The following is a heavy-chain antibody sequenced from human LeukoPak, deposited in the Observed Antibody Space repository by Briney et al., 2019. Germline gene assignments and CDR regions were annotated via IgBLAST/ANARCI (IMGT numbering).Heavy chain of an antibody. D-gene: IGHD6-6*01. CDR3: AKGEYSSSPGSSSWFDP. Sequence: PGGSLRLPCAASGFTFSSYAMSWVRQAPGKGLEWVSAISGSGGSTYYADSVKGRFTISRDNSKNTLYLQMNSLRAEDTAVYYCAKGEYSSSPGSSSWFDPWGQGTLVTVSS. CDR2: ISGSGGST. J-gene: IGHJ5*02. V-gene: IGHV3-23*01. CDR1: GFTFSSYA.